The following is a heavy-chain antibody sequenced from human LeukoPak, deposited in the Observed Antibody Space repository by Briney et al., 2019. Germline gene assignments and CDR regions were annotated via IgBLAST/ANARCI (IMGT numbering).Heavy chain of an antibody. V-gene: IGHV1-3*01. CDR2: INAGNGNT. CDR3: ARDILRRYCSGGSCYYYYYGMDV. Sequence: ASVKVSCKASGYTFTSYAMHWVRQAPGQRLEWMGWINAGNGNTKYSQKFQGRVTITRDTSASTAYMELSSLRSEDTAVYYCARDILRRYCSGGSCYYYYYGMDVWGQGTTVTVSS. D-gene: IGHD2-15*01. J-gene: IGHJ6*02. CDR1: GYTFTSYA.